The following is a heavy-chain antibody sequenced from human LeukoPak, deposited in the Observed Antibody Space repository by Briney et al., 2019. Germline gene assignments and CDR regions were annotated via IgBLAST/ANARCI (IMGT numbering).Heavy chain of an antibody. CDR1: GGTFSSYA. Sequence: SVNVSCKASGGTFSSYAISWVRQAPGQGLEWMGGIIPIFGTANYAQKFQGRVTITADESTSTAYMELSSLRSEDTAVYYCATRHYYGSGSYYNPYYYYGMDVWGQGTTVTVSS. CDR3: ATRHYYGSGSYYNPYYYYGMDV. CDR2: IIPIFGTA. V-gene: IGHV1-69*13. D-gene: IGHD3-10*01. J-gene: IGHJ6*02.